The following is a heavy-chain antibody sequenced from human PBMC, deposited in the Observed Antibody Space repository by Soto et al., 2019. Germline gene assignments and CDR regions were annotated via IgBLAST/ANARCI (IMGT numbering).Heavy chain of an antibody. CDR3: GREKKDCSGGSCYPSDFDS. Sequence: GGSLRLSCAASGFTFSSYSMNWVRQAPGKGLEWVSSISSSSSYIYYADSVKGRFTISRDNAKNSLYLQMNSLRAEDTAVYYRGREKKDCSGGSCYPSDFDSGGQETRVTVSS. CDR1: GFTFSSYS. J-gene: IGHJ4*02. D-gene: IGHD2-15*01. CDR2: ISSSSSYI. V-gene: IGHV3-21*01.